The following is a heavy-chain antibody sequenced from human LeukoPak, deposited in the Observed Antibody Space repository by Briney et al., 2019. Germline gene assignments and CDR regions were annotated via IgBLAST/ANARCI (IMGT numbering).Heavy chain of an antibody. J-gene: IGHJ4*02. Sequence: PGGSLRLSCAASGFTFSSYAMSWVRQAPGKGLEWVSAISGSGGSTYYADSVKGGFTISRDNSKNTLYLQMNSLRAEDTAVYFCAKGGSYRVQPYFDYWGQGALVTVSS. CDR3: AKGGSYRVQPYFDY. V-gene: IGHV3-23*01. D-gene: IGHD1-1*01. CDR2: ISGSGGST. CDR1: GFTFSSYA.